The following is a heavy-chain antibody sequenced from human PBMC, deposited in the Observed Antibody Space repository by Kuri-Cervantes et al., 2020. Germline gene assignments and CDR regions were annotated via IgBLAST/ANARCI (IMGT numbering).Heavy chain of an antibody. Sequence: GGSLRLSCAASGFTFDDYAMHWVRQAPGKGLEWVANIKQDGSEKHYVDSVKGRFTISRDNAKNSLYLQMHSLTAEDTAVYYCANSWGSGSYTGSWGQGTLVTVSS. D-gene: IGHD3-10*01. CDR1: GFTFDDYA. CDR3: ANSWGSGSYTGS. V-gene: IGHV3-7*01. J-gene: IGHJ5*02. CDR2: IKQDGSEK.